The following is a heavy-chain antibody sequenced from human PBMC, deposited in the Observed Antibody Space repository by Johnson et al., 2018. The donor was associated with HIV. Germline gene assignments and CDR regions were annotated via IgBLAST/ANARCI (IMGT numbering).Heavy chain of an antibody. CDR1: GFTVSSNY. CDR3: ARDLARRGGAAFDI. V-gene: IGHV3-66*01. D-gene: IGHD1-26*01. Sequence: VQLVESVGGLVQPGGSLRLSCVVSGFTVSSNYMSWVRQAPGKGLEWVSVLHSGGSTSYADSVKGRFTISRDNSNNTLHLQMNSLRPEDTAVYYCARDLARRGGAAFDIWGQGTMVTVSS. CDR2: LHSGGST. J-gene: IGHJ3*02.